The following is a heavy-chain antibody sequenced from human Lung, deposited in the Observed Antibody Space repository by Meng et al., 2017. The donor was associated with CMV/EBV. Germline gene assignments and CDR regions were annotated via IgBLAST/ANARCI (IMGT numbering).Heavy chain of an antibody. J-gene: IGHJ4*02. V-gene: IGHV4-34*01. CDR1: GGSFSGYY. D-gene: IGHD6-19*01. CDR3: ARGSSGWTYYFDY. Sequence: SETLSLXCAVYGGSFSGYYWSWIRQPPGKGLEWIGEINHSGSTNYNPSLKSRVTISVDTSTSTVYMELSSLRSEDTAVYYCARGSSGWTYYFDYWGQGTLVTVSS. CDR2: INHSGST.